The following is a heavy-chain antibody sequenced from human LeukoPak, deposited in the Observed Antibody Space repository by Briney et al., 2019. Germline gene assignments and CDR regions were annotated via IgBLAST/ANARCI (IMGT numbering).Heavy chain of an antibody. CDR1: GGSIRSYY. J-gene: IGHJ4*02. CDR2: IYYSGST. Sequence: PSETVSLACTVSGGSIRSYYWSWIRQPPGKGLEWIGYIYYSGSTNSNPSLKSRVTISVDTSKNQFSLKVSSVTAADTAVYYCARALTPGYCSGGTCSYFDYWGQGTLVTVSS. CDR3: ARALTPGYCSGGTCSYFDY. D-gene: IGHD2-15*01. V-gene: IGHV4-59*01.